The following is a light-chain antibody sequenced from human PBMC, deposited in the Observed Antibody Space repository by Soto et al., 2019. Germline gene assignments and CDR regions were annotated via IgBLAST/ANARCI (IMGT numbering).Light chain of an antibody. CDR2: NTT. J-gene: IGLJ3*02. CDR3: LLYLGAPPHGV. Sequence: QTVVTQEPSLTVSPVGTVTLTCASNTGAVTGSYYPNWFQQKPGQAPRALIYNTTNRHSWTPARFSGSLLGGKAALTLSGVQPEDEADYYCLLYLGAPPHGVFGGGTKLTV. V-gene: IGLV7-43*01. CDR1: TGAVTGSYY.